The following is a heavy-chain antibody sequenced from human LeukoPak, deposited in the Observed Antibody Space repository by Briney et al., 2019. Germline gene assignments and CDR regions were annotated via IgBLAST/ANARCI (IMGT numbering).Heavy chain of an antibody. CDR1: GYTFTGYY. CDR3: ARDPYDILTGYYKEAFDI. Sequence: RASVKVSCKASGYTFTGYYMHWVRQAPGQGLEWMGWINPNSGGTNYAQKFQGRVTMTRDTSISTAYMELSRPRSDDTAVYYCARDPYDILTGYYKEAFDIWGQGTMVTVSS. CDR2: INPNSGGT. D-gene: IGHD3-9*01. J-gene: IGHJ3*02. V-gene: IGHV1-2*02.